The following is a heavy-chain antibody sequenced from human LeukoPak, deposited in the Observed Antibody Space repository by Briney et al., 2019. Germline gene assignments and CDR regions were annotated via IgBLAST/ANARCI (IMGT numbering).Heavy chain of an antibody. D-gene: IGHD5-18*01. CDR1: GGSISSFF. J-gene: IGHJ5*02. V-gene: IGHV4-59*01. Sequence: PSETLSLTCTVSGGSISSFFWSWIRQPPGEGLEWIGHIFYTGRTTYSPSLKSRVTISIDTSKNQSSLKMSSVTAADTAVYYCARVYSYGEIWFDPWGHGTLVTVSS. CDR2: IFYTGRT. CDR3: ARVYSYGEIWFDP.